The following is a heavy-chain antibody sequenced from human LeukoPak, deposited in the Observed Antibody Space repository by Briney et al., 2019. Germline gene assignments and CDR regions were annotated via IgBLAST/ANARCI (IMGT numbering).Heavy chain of an antibody. CDR1: GYIFISYY. CDR3: ARDVAREFDY. Sequence: ASVKVSCTASGYIFISYYRHWVRQAPGQGLEWMGVINPSDGSTNYAQKYQDRVTMTRDTSTRTVYMQLSSLRSDDTAVYYCARDVAREFDYWGQGTLVTVSS. V-gene: IGHV1-46*01. J-gene: IGHJ4*02. CDR2: INPSDGST.